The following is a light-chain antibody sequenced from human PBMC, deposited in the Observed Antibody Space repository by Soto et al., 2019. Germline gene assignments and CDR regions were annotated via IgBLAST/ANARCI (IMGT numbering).Light chain of an antibody. CDR3: AAWDDSLLYV. V-gene: IGLV1-44*01. CDR2: SNN. CDR1: SSNIGSNT. J-gene: IGLJ1*01. Sequence: QSVLTQPPSASGTPGQRVTISCSGSSSNIGSNTVNRYQQLPGTAPKLLIYSNNQRPSGVPDRFSGSKSGTSASLAISGLQSEDEADYYCAAWDDSLLYVFGTGTKVTVL.